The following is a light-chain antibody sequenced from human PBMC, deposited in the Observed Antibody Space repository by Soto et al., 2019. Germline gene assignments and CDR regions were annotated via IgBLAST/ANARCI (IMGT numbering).Light chain of an antibody. CDR3: QQRSNWPPET. V-gene: IGKV3-11*01. CDR1: QSVSSY. CDR2: DAS. J-gene: IGKJ1*01. Sequence: EIVLTKSPATLSLSPGERATLSCRASQSVSSYLAWYQQKPGQAPRLLIYDASNRATGIPARFSGSGSGTDFTLTISSLEPEDFAVYYCQQRSNWPPETFGQGTKVDIK.